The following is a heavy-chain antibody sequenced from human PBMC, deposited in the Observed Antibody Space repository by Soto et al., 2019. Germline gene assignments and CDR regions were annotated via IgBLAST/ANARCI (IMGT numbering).Heavy chain of an antibody. CDR3: ANGSYSSLSGWFDP. V-gene: IGHV3-23*01. CDR1: GFTFSSYA. CDR2: ISGSGGST. D-gene: IGHD6-6*01. Sequence: EVQLLESGGGLVQPGGSLRLSCAASGFTFSSYAMSWVRQAPGKGLEWVSAISGSGGSTYYADSVKGRFTISRDNSKNTLFLQINSLRVEDTAVYYCANGSYSSLSGWFDPWVQGSMVTVSS. J-gene: IGHJ5*02.